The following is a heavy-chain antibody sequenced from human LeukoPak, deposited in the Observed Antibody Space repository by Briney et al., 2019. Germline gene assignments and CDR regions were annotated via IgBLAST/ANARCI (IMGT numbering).Heavy chain of an antibody. CDR1: GFTFSNDW. CDR2: INNDGSTT. V-gene: IGHV3-74*01. Sequence: GGSLRLSCAASGFTFSNDWMHWVRHAPGKGLVWVSRINNDGSTTTYADSVKGRFTISRDNAKNTLYLQMNSLRVEDTAVYYCARGRGGSYHYWGQGTLFTVSS. D-gene: IGHD1-26*01. J-gene: IGHJ4*02. CDR3: ARGRGGSYHY.